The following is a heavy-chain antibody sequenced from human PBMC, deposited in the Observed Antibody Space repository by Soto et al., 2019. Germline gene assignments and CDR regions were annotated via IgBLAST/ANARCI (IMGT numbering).Heavy chain of an antibody. V-gene: IGHV1-46*03. CDR1: GNTFSNYY. CDR2: INPSGGHT. D-gene: IGHD2-21*02. CDR3: ARGGHVVVVTAAFDY. Sequence: QVQLVQSGAEGKKPGASVKVSCKASGNTFSNYYIHWVRQAPGQGLEWMGTINPSGGHTTYAQKFLGRVTMNRDTSTSTLYMEVTRLRSEDTAVYYCARGGHVVVVTAAFDYWGQGTLVTVSS. J-gene: IGHJ4*02.